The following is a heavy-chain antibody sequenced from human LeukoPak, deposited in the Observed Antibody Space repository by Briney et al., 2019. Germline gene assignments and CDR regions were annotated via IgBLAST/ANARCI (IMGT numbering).Heavy chain of an antibody. CDR1: GGSISSSSYY. D-gene: IGHD3-10*01. J-gene: IGHJ4*02. CDR2: IYYSGST. CDR3: ARLPGDIDGD. Sequence: PSETLSLTCTVSGGSISSSSYYWGWIRQPPGKGLEWIGSIYYSGSTYYNPSLKSRVTISVDTSKNQFSLKLSSVTAADTAAYYCARLPGDIDGDWGQGTLVTVSS. V-gene: IGHV4-39*01.